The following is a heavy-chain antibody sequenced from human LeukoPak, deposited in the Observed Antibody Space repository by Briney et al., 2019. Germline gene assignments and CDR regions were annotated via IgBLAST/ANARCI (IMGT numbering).Heavy chain of an antibody. CDR3: ANSGSYSNYYFDY. J-gene: IGHJ4*02. CDR2: IRYDGSNK. Sequence: GGSLRLSCAASGFTFNNYAMSWVRQAPGKGLEWVAFIRYDGSNKYYADSVKGRFTISRDNSKNTLYLQMNSLRAEDTAVYYCANSGSYSNYYFDYWGQGTLVTVSS. V-gene: IGHV3-30*02. CDR1: GFTFNNYA. D-gene: IGHD1-26*01.